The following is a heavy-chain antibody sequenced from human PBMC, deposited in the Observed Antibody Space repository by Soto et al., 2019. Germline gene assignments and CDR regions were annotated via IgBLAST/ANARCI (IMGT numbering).Heavy chain of an antibody. V-gene: IGHV4-34*01. J-gene: IGHJ6*02. Sequence: SETLSLTCAVYGGSFSGYYWSWIRQPPGKGLEWIGEINHSGSTNYNPSLKSRVTISVDTSKNQFSLKLSSVTAADTAVYYCAGERIVVVVVATEYYYYYGMDVWGQGTTVTVSS. CDR1: GGSFSGYY. CDR3: AGERIVVVVVATEYYYYYGMDV. D-gene: IGHD2-15*01. CDR2: INHSGST.